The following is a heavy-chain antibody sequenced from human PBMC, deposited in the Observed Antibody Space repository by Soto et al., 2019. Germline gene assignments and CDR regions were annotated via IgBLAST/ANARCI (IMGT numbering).Heavy chain of an antibody. J-gene: IGHJ6*02. V-gene: IGHV3-7*01. CDR2: IKQDGSEK. D-gene: IGHD3-10*01. Sequence: GGSLRLSCVAAGSTFSSYWMSWVRQAPGKGLEWVANIKQDGSEKYYVDSVRGRFTISRDNAKNSLYLQMNSLRAEDTAVYYCAREAITMVRGVIITDPYYYYGMDVWGQGTTVTVSS. CDR1: GSTFSSYW. CDR3: AREAITMVRGVIITDPYYYYGMDV.